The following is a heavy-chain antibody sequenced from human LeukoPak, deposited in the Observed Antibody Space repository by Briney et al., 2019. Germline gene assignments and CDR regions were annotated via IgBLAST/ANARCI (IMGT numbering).Heavy chain of an antibody. D-gene: IGHD1-1*01. V-gene: IGHV4-59*01. Sequence: SETLSLSCSVSDASITMYYWTWIRQPPGRGLEWIGYDNNTGSTNFDPSLNGRVSISRDTTNNLFSLRLRSVTAADTAVYFCARGRVSSSTWYSTYYYYFYMDVWGKGTTVTVSS. CDR3: ARGRVSSSTWYSTYYYYFYMDV. CDR2: DNNTGST. CDR1: DASITMYY. J-gene: IGHJ6*03.